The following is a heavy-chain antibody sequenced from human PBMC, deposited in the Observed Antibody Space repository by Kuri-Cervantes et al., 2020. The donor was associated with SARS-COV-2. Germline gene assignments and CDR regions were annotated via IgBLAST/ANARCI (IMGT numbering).Heavy chain of an antibody. D-gene: IGHD1-20*01. CDR3: ARAGAVGITGTINWFDP. Sequence: ASVKVSCKASGYTFTSYYMHWVRQAPGQGLEWMGIINPSGGSTSYAQKFQGRVTMTRDTSTSTVYMELSSLRSEDTAVYYCARAGAVGITGTINWFDPWGQGTLVTVSS. CDR2: INPSGGST. V-gene: IGHV1-46*01. CDR1: GYTFTSYY. J-gene: IGHJ5*02.